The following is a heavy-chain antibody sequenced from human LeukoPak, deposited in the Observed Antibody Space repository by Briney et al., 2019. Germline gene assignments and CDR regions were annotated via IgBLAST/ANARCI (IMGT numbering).Heavy chain of an antibody. J-gene: IGHJ6*03. CDR1: GFTFSSYT. D-gene: IGHD6-13*01. CDR2: ISSSSNYI. V-gene: IGHV3-21*04. CDR3: AKEGVAAAVFRYHDYYYYYMDV. Sequence: GGSLRLSCAASGFTFSSYTMNWVRQAPGKGLEWVSSISSSSNYIYYADSVKGRFTISRDNSKNSLYLQMNSLRGEDTALYYCAKEGVAAAVFRYHDYYYYYMDVWGKGTTVTVSS.